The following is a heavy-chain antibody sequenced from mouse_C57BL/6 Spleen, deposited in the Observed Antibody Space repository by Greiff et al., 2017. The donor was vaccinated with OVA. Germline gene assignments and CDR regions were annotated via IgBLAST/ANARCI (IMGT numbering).Heavy chain of an antibody. Sequence: VQLQQPGAELVRPGSSVKLSCKASGYTFTSYWMDWVKQRPGQGLEWIGNIYPSDSETHYNQKFKDKATLTVDKSSSTAYMQLSGLTSEDSAVYYCARSYYGSSYGYWGQGTTLTVSS. V-gene: IGHV1-61*01. CDR2: IYPSDSET. D-gene: IGHD1-1*01. CDR1: GYTFTSYW. CDR3: ARSYYGSSYGY. J-gene: IGHJ2*01.